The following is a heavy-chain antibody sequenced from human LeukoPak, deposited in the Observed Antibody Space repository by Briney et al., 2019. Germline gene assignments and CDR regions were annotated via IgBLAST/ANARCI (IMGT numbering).Heavy chain of an antibody. V-gene: IGHV3-15*01. CDR2: IKSKTDSGTT. CDR3: TTGHYFDY. J-gene: IGHJ4*02. Sequence: PGGSLRLSCAASGFTFSNAWMSWVRQAPGKGLERVGRIKSKTDSGTTDYAAPVKGRFTIARDDSKNTLYLQVNSLKTEDTAVYYCTTGHYFDYWGQGTLVTVSS. CDR1: GFTFSNAW.